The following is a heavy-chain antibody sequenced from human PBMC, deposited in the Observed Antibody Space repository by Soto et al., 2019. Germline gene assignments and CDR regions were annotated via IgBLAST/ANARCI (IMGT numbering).Heavy chain of an antibody. Sequence: GGSLRLSCASSGFTFSSYAMSWVRQAPGKGLEWVSAISGSGGSTYYADSVKGRFTISRDNSKNTLYLQMNSLRAEDTAVYYCAKDYYYDSSGYYYEVRAFDIWGQGTMVTVS. J-gene: IGHJ3*02. CDR3: AKDYYYDSSGYYYEVRAFDI. CDR1: GFTFSSYA. V-gene: IGHV3-23*01. CDR2: ISGSGGST. D-gene: IGHD3-22*01.